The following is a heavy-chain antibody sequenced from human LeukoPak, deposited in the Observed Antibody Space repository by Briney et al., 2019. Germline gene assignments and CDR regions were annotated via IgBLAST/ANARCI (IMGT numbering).Heavy chain of an antibody. V-gene: IGHV4-59*01. CDR1: GDSINNYY. D-gene: IGHD6-13*01. CDR2: IYYSGST. J-gene: IGHJ4*02. CDR3: ARAGIRGYSSSWYPDY. Sequence: SETLSLTCTVSGDSINNYYWSWIRQPPGKGLEWIGYIYYSGSTNYNPSLKSRVTISVDTSKNQFSLKLSSVTAADTAVYYCARAGIRGYSSSWYPDYWGQGTLVTVSS.